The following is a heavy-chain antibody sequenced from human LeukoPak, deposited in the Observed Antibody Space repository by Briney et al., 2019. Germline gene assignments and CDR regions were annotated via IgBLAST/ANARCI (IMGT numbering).Heavy chain of an antibody. V-gene: IGHV3-48*03. D-gene: IGHD3-22*01. CDR3: ARRGDSSGLVD. CDR1: GFTFSSYD. Sequence: PGGSLRLSCAASGFTFSSYDMNWVRQAPGKGLEWVSYISSSGSTIYYADSVKGRFTISSDNTKNSLYLQMNSLRAEDTAVYYCARRGDSSGLVDWGQGTLVTVS. CDR2: ISSSGSTI. J-gene: IGHJ4*02.